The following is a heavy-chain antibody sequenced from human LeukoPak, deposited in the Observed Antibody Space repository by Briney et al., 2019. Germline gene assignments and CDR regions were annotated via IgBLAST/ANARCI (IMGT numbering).Heavy chain of an antibody. D-gene: IGHD6-13*01. CDR2: IIPNFDTA. Sequence: ASVKVSCKASGGTFSSYAISWVRQAPGQGLEWMGGIIPNFDTANYAQKFQGRVTITTDESTSTAYMELSSLRSEDTAVYYCARSIAAAGTGTFNWFDPWGQGTLVTVSS. CDR3: ARSIAAAGTGTFNWFDP. J-gene: IGHJ5*02. CDR1: GGTFSSYA. V-gene: IGHV1-69*05.